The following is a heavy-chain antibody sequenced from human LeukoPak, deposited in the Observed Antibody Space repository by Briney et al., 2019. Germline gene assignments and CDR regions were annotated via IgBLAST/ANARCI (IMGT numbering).Heavy chain of an antibody. CDR1: GFTVSSKH. D-gene: IGHD6-13*01. CDR3: ARGAAADASAPDY. V-gene: IGHV3-53*05. J-gene: IGHJ4*02. CDR2: IYSGGST. Sequence: PGGSLRLSCAASGFTVSSKHMSWVRQAPGKGLEWVSVIYSGGSTSYADSVKGRFTISRDNSKNTLYLQMNSLRAEDSAVYYCARGAAADASAPDYWGQGGMVTVSS.